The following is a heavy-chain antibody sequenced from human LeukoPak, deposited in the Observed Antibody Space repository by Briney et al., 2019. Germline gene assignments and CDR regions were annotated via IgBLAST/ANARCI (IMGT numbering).Heavy chain of an antibody. V-gene: IGHV4-39*07. J-gene: IGHJ4*02. CDR1: GGSISSSSYY. D-gene: IGHD4-17*01. Sequence: SETLSLTCTVSGGSISSSSYYWGWIRQPPGKGLEWIGSIYYSGSTYYNPSLTSRVTISVDTSKNQFSLKLSSVTAADTAVYYCARGATHGDYVGYWGQGTLVTVSS. CDR2: IYYSGST. CDR3: ARGATHGDYVGY.